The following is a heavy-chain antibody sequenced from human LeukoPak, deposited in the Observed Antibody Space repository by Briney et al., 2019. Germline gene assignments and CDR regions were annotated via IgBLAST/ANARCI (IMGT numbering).Heavy chain of an antibody. Sequence: PGGSLRLSCAASGFTFSRYWMHWVRQTPGRGLVCVSRINSDGSGTNYADSVKGRFTISRDNAKNTLFLQMSSLRPEDTAVYYCTRAGEDYYDFWSGYHPLNFWGQGTLVTVSS. CDR1: GFTFSRYW. CDR3: TRAGEDYYDFWSGYHPLNF. V-gene: IGHV3-74*01. CDR2: INSDGSGT. J-gene: IGHJ4*02. D-gene: IGHD3-3*01.